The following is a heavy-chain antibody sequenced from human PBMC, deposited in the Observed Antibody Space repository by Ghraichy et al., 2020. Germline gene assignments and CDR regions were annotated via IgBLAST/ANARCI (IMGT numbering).Heavy chain of an antibody. V-gene: IGHV4-38-2*02. J-gene: IGHJ3*02. CDR1: GYSISSGYY. Sequence: GSLSLTCTVSGYSISSGYYWGWIRQPPGKGLEWIGTIYHSRSTYYNPSLRTRVTISVDTSKNQFSVKLSSVTAADTAVYYCARDNDDCSGGSCSDAFDIWGQGTMVTFSS. CDR2: IYHSRST. D-gene: IGHD2-15*01. CDR3: ARDNDDCSGGSCSDAFDI.